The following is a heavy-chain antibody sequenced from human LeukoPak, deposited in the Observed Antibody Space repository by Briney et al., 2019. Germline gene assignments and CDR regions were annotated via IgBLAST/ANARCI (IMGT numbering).Heavy chain of an antibody. Sequence: PGGSLRLSCAASGFTFSSYEMNWVRQAPGKGLEWVSYISSSGSTIYYADSVKGRFTISRDNAKNSLYLQMNSLRAEDTAVYYCARGFGQGPPVYWGQGTLVTVSS. CDR1: GFTFSSYE. CDR3: ARGFGQGPPVY. V-gene: IGHV3-48*03. D-gene: IGHD3-10*01. CDR2: ISSSGSTI. J-gene: IGHJ4*02.